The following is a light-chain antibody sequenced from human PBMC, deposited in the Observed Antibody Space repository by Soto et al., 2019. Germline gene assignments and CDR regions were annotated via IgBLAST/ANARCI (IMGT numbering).Light chain of an antibody. CDR1: QSVSSGY. J-gene: IGKJ2*01. CDR3: QQYGSSPMYT. CDR2: CAS. Sequence: ETVLTQSPGTLSLSPGERATLSCWASQSVSSGYLAWYQHKPGQAPRLLIYCASSRATGIPDRFSGSGSGTDFTLTISRLEHEDFAVYYCQQYGSSPMYTFGQGTKLAIK. V-gene: IGKV3-20*01.